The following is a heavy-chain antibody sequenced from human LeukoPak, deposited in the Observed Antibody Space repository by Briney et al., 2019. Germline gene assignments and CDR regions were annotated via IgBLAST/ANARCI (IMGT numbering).Heavy chain of an antibody. D-gene: IGHD6-19*01. CDR1: GYTFTAYY. Sequence: GASVKVSCKASGYTFTAYYMHWVRQAPGQGLEWMGWINPNSGGINYAQKFQGRVTMTRDTSISTAYMELSSLKSDDTAVYYCARDRADGWSPSDDWGQGTLVTVCS. J-gene: IGHJ4*02. V-gene: IGHV1-2*02. CDR2: INPNSGGI. CDR3: ARDRADGWSPSDD.